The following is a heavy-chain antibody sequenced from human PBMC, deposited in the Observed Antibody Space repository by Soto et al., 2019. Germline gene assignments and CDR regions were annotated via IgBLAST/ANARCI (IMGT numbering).Heavy chain of an antibody. D-gene: IGHD2-15*01. Sequence: PSETLSLPWTVSGGSIRTGGYFWSCIRQHPGKGLEWIGYIFYSGTTYYNPSLKSRVTISVDTSKNQFSLKLSSVTAADTAVYYCARAAPRYCSGGSCYSGRDSWVQGTLVTVSS. CDR2: IFYSGTT. J-gene: IGHJ4*02. CDR1: GGSIRTGGYF. CDR3: ARAAPRYCSGGSCYSGRDS. V-gene: IGHV4-31*02.